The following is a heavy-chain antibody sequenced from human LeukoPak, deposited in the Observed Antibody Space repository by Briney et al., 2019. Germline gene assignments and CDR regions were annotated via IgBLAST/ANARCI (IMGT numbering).Heavy chain of an antibody. CDR3: ARGVRSEFDY. CDR2: IYYSGST. Sequence: SETLSLTCTVSGGSVSSGSYSWSWIRQPPGKGLEWIGYIYYSGSTNYNPSLKSRVTISVDTSKNQFSLKLSSVTAADTAVYYCARGVRSEFDYWGQGTLVTVSS. CDR1: GGSVSSGSYS. V-gene: IGHV4-61*01. J-gene: IGHJ4*02.